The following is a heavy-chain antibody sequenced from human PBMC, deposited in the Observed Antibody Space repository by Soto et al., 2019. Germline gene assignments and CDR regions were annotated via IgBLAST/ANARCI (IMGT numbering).Heavy chain of an antibody. J-gene: IGHJ4*02. CDR1: GFTFSSYA. Sequence: EVQLLESGGGLVQPGGSLRLSCAASGFTFSSYAMSWVRQAPGKGLEWVSAISGSGGSTYYADSVKGRFTISRDNSKNTLYLQMNSMRAGATAVYYCAKEGTGGCGELFLDYWGQGTLVTVSS. V-gene: IGHV3-23*01. CDR3: AKEGTGGCGELFLDY. D-gene: IGHD3-10*01. CDR2: ISGSGGST.